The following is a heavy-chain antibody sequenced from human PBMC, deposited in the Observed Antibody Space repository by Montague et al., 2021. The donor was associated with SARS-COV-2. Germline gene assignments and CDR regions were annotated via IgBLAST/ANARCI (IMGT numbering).Heavy chain of an antibody. CDR3: ARAVVGAKTATSES. CDR2: MHSTGST. D-gene: IGHD2-15*01. J-gene: IGHJ5*02. Sequence: SETLSLTCSVSGGSINNYFWGWIRQSPGKGLEWVGYMHSTGSTAXXPSLKSRVIISVDTSKTQISLKLSSVSAADTALYYCARAVVGAKTATSESWGQGTLVTVSS. CDR1: GGSINNYF. V-gene: IGHV4-59*01.